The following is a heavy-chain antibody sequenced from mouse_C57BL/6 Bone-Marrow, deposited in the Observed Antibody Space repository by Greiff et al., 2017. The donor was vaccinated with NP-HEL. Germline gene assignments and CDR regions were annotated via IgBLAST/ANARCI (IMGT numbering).Heavy chain of an antibody. CDR3: AREGQLRLDY. CDR2: INPGSGGT. D-gene: IGHD3-2*02. V-gene: IGHV1-54*01. J-gene: IGHJ2*01. CDR1: GYAFTNYL. Sequence: LQESGAELVRPGTSVKVSCKASGYAFTNYLIEWVKQRPGQGLEWIGVINPGSGGTNYNEKFKGKATLTADKSSSTAYMQLSSLTSEDSAVYFCAREGQLRLDYWGQGTTLTVSS.